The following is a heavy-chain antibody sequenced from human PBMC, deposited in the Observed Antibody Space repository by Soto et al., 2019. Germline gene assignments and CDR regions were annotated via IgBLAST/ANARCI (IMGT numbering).Heavy chain of an antibody. CDR2: IYYSGST. CDR1: GGSISSSSYY. V-gene: IGHV4-39*01. Sequence: PSETLSLTCTVSGGSISSSSYYWGWIRQSPGKGLEWIGNIYYSGSTYYNPSLKSRVTISVDTSKNQFSLKLSSVTAADTAVYYCARVDSSGSYFDYRGQRTLDTGSS. CDR3: ARVDSSGSYFDY. J-gene: IGHJ4*02. D-gene: IGHD3-22*01.